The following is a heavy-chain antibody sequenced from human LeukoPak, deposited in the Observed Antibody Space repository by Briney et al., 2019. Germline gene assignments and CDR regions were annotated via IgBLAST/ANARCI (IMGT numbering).Heavy chain of an antibody. CDR1: GYTFTSYD. J-gene: IGHJ4*02. V-gene: IGHV1-2*02. D-gene: IGHD6-6*01. CDR2: INPNSGGT. Sequence: ASVKVSCKASGYTFTSYDINWVRQAPGQGLEWMGWINPNSGGTNYAQKFQGRVTMTRDTSISTAYMELSRLRSDDTAVYYCARVGQLVRSVDYWGQGTLVTVSS. CDR3: ARVGQLVRSVDY.